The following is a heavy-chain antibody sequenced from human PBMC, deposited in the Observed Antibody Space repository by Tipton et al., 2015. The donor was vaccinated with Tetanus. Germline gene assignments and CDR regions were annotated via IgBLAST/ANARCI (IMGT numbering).Heavy chain of an antibody. D-gene: IGHD3-22*01. Sequence: QLVQSGAELKKPGASVKVSCTASGYTFTGYYMYWVRQAPGQGLEWVGWIDPNSGDTIYAQNFQGRVTMTRDTSISTVCMELSRLRSDDTAVYYCARDRGDYIYYGMDVWGPGTTVTVSS. V-gene: IGHV1-2*02. CDR2: IDPNSGDT. J-gene: IGHJ6*02. CDR3: ARDRGDYIYYGMDV. CDR1: GYTFTGYY.